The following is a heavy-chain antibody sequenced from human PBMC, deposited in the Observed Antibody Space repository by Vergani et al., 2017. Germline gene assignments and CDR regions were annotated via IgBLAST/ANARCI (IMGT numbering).Heavy chain of an antibody. V-gene: IGHV3-33*01. CDR2: IWYDGSNK. D-gene: IGHD6-6*01. CDR3: ARDPGVEQLVPNYFDY. J-gene: IGHJ4*02. CDR1: GFTFSSYG. Sequence: QVQLVESGGGVVQPGRSLRLSCAVSGFTFSSYGMHWVRQAPGKGLEWVAVIWYDGSNKYYADSVKGRLTISRDNSKNTLYLQMNSLRAEDTAVYYCARDPGVEQLVPNYFDYWDQGTLVTVSS.